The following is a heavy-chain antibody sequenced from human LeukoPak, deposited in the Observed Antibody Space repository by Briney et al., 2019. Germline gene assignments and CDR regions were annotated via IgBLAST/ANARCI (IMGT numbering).Heavy chain of an antibody. CDR2: IWDEGINK. CDR1: GFTFSSYG. Sequence: GGSLRLSCAASGFTFSSYGMHWVRQAPGRGREGVAVIWDEGINKYYADSVKSRFTISRDNSKNTLYLQMNSLRAEDTAVYYCARTMGYCSGGSCYSAPYYYGMDVWGQGTTVTVSS. CDR3: ARTMGYCSGGSCYSAPYYYGMDV. D-gene: IGHD2-15*01. J-gene: IGHJ6*02. V-gene: IGHV3-33*01.